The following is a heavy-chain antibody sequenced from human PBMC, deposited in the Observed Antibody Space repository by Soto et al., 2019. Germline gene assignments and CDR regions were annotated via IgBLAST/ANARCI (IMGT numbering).Heavy chain of an antibody. CDR2: ITPIFGTA. CDR3: ARDGTLYDSSGYYYLY. J-gene: IGHJ4*02. D-gene: IGHD3-22*01. V-gene: IGHV1-69*01. Sequence: QVQLVQSGAEVKKAGSSVKVSCKASGGTFSTSTISWVRQAPGQGLEWMGGITPIFGTASFAQKFQGRVTITADESTSTAYMGLSSLRSEDTAMYYCARDGTLYDSSGYYYLYWGQGTLVTVSS. CDR1: GGTFSTST.